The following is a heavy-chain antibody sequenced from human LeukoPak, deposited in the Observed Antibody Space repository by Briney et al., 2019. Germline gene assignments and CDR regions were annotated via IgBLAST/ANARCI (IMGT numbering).Heavy chain of an antibody. J-gene: IGHJ4*02. CDR2: IRFDGSTK. CDR1: GITFRSSS. V-gene: IGHV3-30*02. CDR3: AQPDC. Sequence: GGSLRLSCVASGITFRSSSMHWVRQAPGKGLEWLAFIRFDGSTKYYADSVKGRFTVSRDNSKSTLYLQMNSLRAEDTAVYYSAQPDCWGQGTLVTVSS.